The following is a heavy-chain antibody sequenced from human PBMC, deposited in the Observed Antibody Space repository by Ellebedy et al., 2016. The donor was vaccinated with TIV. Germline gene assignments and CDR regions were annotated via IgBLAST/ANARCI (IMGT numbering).Heavy chain of an antibody. CDR1: ELTVSSNY. V-gene: IGHV3-66*01. J-gene: IGHJ3*02. Sequence: GGSLRLSCAASELTVSSNYMSWVRQAPGKGLEWVSVIGIDSTTYYADSVKGRFTISRDKSKNTLYIEMNSLRAEDTAVYYCARETFNDVDLKLWGIFDIWGQGTVVAVSS. CDR2: IGIDSTT. CDR3: ARETFNDVDLKLWGIFDI. D-gene: IGHD3-10*01.